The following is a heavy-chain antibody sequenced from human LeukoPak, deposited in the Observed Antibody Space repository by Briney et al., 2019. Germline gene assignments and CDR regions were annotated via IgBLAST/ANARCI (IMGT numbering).Heavy chain of an antibody. CDR1: GVIFSNYW. Sequence: GGSLRLSCAASGVIFSNYWMHWVRQTPGKGLVWVSRINRDGSSTSYADSVKGRFTISRDNAKNTLYLQMNSLRAEDTAVYYCARGVNIGGGTEGYYFDYWGQGSLVTVSS. D-gene: IGHD1-26*01. CDR2: INRDGSST. V-gene: IGHV3-74*01. CDR3: ARGVNIGGGTEGYYFDY. J-gene: IGHJ4*02.